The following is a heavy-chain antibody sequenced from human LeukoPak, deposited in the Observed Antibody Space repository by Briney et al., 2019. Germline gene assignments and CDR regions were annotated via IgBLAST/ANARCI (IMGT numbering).Heavy chain of an antibody. Sequence: GGSLRLSCAASGFTFSSYWMHWVRQAPGKGLVWVSRINSGGSSTSYADSVKGRFTISRDNAKNTLYLQMNSLRAEDTAVYYCARGGPHGYCSGGSCRPYYYYGMDVWGQGTTVTVSS. J-gene: IGHJ6*02. V-gene: IGHV3-74*01. CDR1: GFTFSSYW. D-gene: IGHD2-15*01. CDR3: ARGGPHGYCSGGSCRPYYYYGMDV. CDR2: INSGGSST.